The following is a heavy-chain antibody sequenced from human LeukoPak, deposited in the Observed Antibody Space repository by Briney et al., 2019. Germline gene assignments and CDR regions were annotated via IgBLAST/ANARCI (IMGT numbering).Heavy chain of an antibody. CDR1: GFTFSSYT. V-gene: IGHV3-21*01. Sequence: PGGSLRLSCAASGFTFSSYTMTWVRHAPGKGLEWVSSISSSSNYIYYADSVKGRFTSSRDNAKNSLYLQMNSLRAEDTAVYYCARDLRELPLWGQGTLVTVSS. J-gene: IGHJ4*02. CDR2: ISSSSNYI. CDR3: ARDLRELPL. D-gene: IGHD1-26*01.